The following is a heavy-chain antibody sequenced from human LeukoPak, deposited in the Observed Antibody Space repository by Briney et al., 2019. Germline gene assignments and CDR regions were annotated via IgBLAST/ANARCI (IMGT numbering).Heavy chain of an antibody. V-gene: IGHV4-4*07. CDR1: GGSISSYY. J-gene: IGHJ4*02. CDR2: IYTTGST. D-gene: IGHD2-15*01. CDR3: ASVAATTFYYFDY. Sequence: PSETLSLTCTVSGGSISSYYWSWIRQPAVKGLEWIGRIYTTGSTYYNPSLKSRVTISVDRSKNQFSLKLSSVTAADTVVYYCASVAATTFYYFDYWGQGTLVTVSS.